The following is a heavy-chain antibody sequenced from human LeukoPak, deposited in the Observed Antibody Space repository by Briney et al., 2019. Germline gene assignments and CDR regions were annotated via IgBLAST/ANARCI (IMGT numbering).Heavy chain of an antibody. CDR2: IYHSGNT. V-gene: IGHV4-4*02. Sequence: SSGTLSLTCAVSGGSISSSNGWGWVRQPPGKGLDWIGEIYHSGNTNYNPSLKSRVTISVDTSKNQFALNLSSVTAADTAVYYCAVARQWLGPFDYWGQGTLVTVSS. J-gene: IGHJ4*02. CDR1: GGSISSSNG. D-gene: IGHD6-19*01. CDR3: AVARQWLGPFDY.